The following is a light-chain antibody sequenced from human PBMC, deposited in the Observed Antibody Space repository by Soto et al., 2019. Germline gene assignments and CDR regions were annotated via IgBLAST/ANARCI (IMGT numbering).Light chain of an antibody. Sequence: SYELTQPPSVSVAPGQTARITCGGNNIGSKGVHWYQQKPGQAPVLVVYGESDRPSGIPERFSGSNSGNTATLTISRVEAGDEADYYCQLWDKSGHHYVFGTGTKVTVL. CDR2: GES. CDR3: QLWDKSGHHYV. CDR1: NIGSKG. J-gene: IGLJ1*01. V-gene: IGLV3-21*02.